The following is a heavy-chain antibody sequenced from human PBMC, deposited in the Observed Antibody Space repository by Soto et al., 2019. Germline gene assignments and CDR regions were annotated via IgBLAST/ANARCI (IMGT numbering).Heavy chain of an antibody. V-gene: IGHV5-51*01. CDR2: IYPGDSDT. J-gene: IGHJ3*02. D-gene: IGHD3-22*01. CDR3: ARLSRYYYDSSGWNAFDI. CDR1: GYSFTSYW. Sequence: GESLKISCKGSGYSFTSYWIGWVRQMPGKGLEWMGIIYPGDSDTRYSPSFQGQVTISADKSISTAYLQWSSLKASDTAMYYCARLSRYYYDSSGWNAFDIWGQRTMVTFS.